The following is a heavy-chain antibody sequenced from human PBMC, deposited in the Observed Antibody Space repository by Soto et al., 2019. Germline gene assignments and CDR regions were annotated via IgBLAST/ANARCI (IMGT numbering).Heavy chain of an antibody. D-gene: IGHD3-16*01. CDR2: IYPGDSDT. Sequence: GESLKISCKGSGYSFTSYWIGWVRQMPGKGLELMGFIYPGDSDTRYSPSFQGQVTISADKSISTAYLQWSSLKASDTAVYYCAAGGISPGNYNYYAMDVWGQGTTVTVSS. CDR1: GYSFTSYW. CDR3: AAGGISPGNYNYYAMDV. J-gene: IGHJ6*02. V-gene: IGHV5-51*01.